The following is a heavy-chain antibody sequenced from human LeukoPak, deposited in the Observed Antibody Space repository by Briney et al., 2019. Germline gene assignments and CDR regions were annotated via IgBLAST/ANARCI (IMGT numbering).Heavy chain of an antibody. CDR1: GGSFSGYY. CDR2: INHSGST. V-gene: IGHV4-34*01. Sequence: SETLSLTCSVYGGSFSGYYWSWIRQPPGKGLEWIGEINHSGSTNYNPSLKSRVTISVDTSKNQFSLKLSSVTAADTAVYYCARGEPGYCSGGSCYSSPVHYYYMDVWGKGTTVTVSS. CDR3: ARGEPGYCSGGSCYSSPVHYYYMDV. J-gene: IGHJ6*03. D-gene: IGHD2-15*01.